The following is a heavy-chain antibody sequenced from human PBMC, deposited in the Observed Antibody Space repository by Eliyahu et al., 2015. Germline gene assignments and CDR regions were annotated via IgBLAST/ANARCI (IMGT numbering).Heavy chain of an antibody. J-gene: IGHJ4*02. CDR3: ARGDFWSGYYPLGY. V-gene: IGHV4-59*01. CDR1: XGSISSYY. CDR2: IYYSGST. D-gene: IGHD3-3*01. Sequence: QXQLQESGPXLVKPSETLSLTCXVSXGSISSYYWXWIRQPPGKGLGWIGYIYYSGSTNYNPSLKSRVTISVDTSKNQFSLKLSSVTAADTAVYYCARGDFWSGYYPLGYWGQGTLVTVSS.